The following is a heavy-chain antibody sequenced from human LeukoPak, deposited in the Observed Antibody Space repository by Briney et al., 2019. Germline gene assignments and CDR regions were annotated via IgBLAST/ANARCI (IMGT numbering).Heavy chain of an antibody. J-gene: IGHJ4*02. CDR1: GYTFTGYY. CDR2: INPNSGGT. D-gene: IGHD3-22*01. CDR3: ANTHPLPYYYDSSGYYC. Sequence: GASVKVSCKASGYTFTGYYMHWVRQAPGQGLEWMGWINPNSGGTNYAQKFQGRVTMTRDTSISTAYMELSRLRSDDTAVYYCANTHPLPYYYDSSGYYCWGQGTLSPSPQ. V-gene: IGHV1-2*02.